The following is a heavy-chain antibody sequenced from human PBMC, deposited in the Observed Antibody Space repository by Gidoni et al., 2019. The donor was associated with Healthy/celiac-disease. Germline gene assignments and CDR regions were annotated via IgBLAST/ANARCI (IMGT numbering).Heavy chain of an antibody. J-gene: IGHJ4*02. CDR1: GFTFSCYA. CDR2: ISYDGSNN. Sequence: QVKLGQSGGGVVQPGRSLRLTCAASGFTFSCYAMHCVRQDPGKGLEWVAVISYDGSNNYYADSVTGRFTISRDKSKHTLYLQMNSLRAEDTAVYYCARARDYGGNSAFDYWGQGTLVTVSS. D-gene: IGHD4-17*01. CDR3: ARARDYGGNSAFDY. V-gene: IGHV3-30*16.